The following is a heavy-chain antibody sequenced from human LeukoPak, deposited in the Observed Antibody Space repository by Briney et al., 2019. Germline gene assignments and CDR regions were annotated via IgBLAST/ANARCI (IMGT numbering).Heavy chain of an antibody. CDR2: IIPIFGTA. J-gene: IGHJ4*02. CDR3: AIRGPYYYDSSGYYYDDYFDY. V-gene: IGHV1-69*13. Sequence: SVTVSCKASGGTFSSYAISWVRQAPGQGIEWMGGIIPIFGTANYAQKFQGRVTITADESTSTAYMELSSLRSEDTAVYYCAIRGPYYYDSSGYYYDDYFDYWGQGTLVTVSS. CDR1: GGTFSSYA. D-gene: IGHD3-22*01.